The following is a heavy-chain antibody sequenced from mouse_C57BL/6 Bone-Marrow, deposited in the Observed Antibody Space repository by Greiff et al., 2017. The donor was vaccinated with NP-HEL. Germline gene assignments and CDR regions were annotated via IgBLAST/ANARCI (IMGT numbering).Heavy chain of an antibody. J-gene: IGHJ1*03. D-gene: IGHD5-5*01. Sequence: VQLKQSGPELVKPGASVKIPCKASGYTFTDYNMDWVKQSHGKSLEWIGDINPNNGGTIYNQKFKGKATLTVDKSSSTAYMELRSLTSEDTAVYYCARRVYLYFDVWGTGTTVTVSS. V-gene: IGHV1-18*01. CDR3: ARRVYLYFDV. CDR1: GYTFTDYN. CDR2: INPNNGGT.